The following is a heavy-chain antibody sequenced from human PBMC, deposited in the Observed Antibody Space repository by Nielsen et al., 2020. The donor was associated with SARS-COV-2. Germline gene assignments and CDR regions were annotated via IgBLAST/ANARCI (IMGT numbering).Heavy chain of an antibody. CDR2: IYSGGST. CDR3: AKDRGRDRLLYYYFGMDV. Sequence: GESLKISCAASGFTVSSNYMSWVRQAPGKGLEWVSVIYSGGSTYYADSVKGRFTISRDNSKNTLYLQMNSLRAEDTAVYYCAKDRGRDRLLYYYFGMDVWGQGTTVTVSS. J-gene: IGHJ6*02. CDR1: GFTVSSNY. D-gene: IGHD2-2*01. V-gene: IGHV3-53*01.